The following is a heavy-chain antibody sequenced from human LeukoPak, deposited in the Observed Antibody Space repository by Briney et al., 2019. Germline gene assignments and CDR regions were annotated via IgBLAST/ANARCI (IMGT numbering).Heavy chain of an antibody. Sequence: SGGSLRLSCAGSGFTFSEYWMHWVRQAPGKGLVWVSRINEDGSTTNYADSVKGRSTIFRDNAKNTLYLQMNSLRAEDTAVYYCVRDLGGRSGHWGQGTLVTVSS. CDR3: VRDLGGRSGH. V-gene: IGHV3-74*01. D-gene: IGHD1-26*01. CDR1: GFTFSEYW. J-gene: IGHJ4*02. CDR2: INEDGSTT.